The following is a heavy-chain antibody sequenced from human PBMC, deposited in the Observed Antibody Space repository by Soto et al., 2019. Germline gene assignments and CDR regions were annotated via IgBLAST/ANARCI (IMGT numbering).Heavy chain of an antibody. CDR3: ARGARYRLPKKGDYHYYYFDV. Sequence: QVQLVESGAEVRKPGASVMVSCRASGYTFSSYDINWVRQATGQGPECMGRMSPNSGDTDYAERFQGRVSMTRDTSISTAYLELNGLTSEDTATYYCARGARYRLPKKGDYHYYYFDVWGKGTTVTGSS. CDR1: GYTFSSYD. J-gene: IGHJ6*03. CDR2: MSPNSGDT. D-gene: IGHD2-21*02. V-gene: IGHV1-8*02.